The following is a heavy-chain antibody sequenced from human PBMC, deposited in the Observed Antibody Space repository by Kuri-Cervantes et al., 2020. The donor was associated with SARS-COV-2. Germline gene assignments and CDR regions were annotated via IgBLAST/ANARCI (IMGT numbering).Heavy chain of an antibody. D-gene: IGHD2-2*02. CDR2: INWNGGST. Sequence: GESLKISCAASGFTFDDYGMSWVRQAPGKGLEWVTGINWNGGSTGYADSVKGRFTISRDNAKNSLYLQMNSLKTEDTAVYYCTRELVVPAAIYPDAFDIWGQGTMVTVSS. J-gene: IGHJ3*02. CDR1: GFTFDDYG. CDR3: TRELVVPAAIYPDAFDI. V-gene: IGHV3-20*04.